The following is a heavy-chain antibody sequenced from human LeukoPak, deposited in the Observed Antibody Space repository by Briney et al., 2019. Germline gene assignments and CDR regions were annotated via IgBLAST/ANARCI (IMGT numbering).Heavy chain of an antibody. CDR2: IYYSGST. CDR3: ARHRGGGTYYYDSSGYSPFDY. D-gene: IGHD3-22*01. J-gene: IGHJ4*02. Sequence: SETLSLTCNVSGGSISSGRYYWGWIRQPPGKGLEWIGSIYYSGSTYYNPSLKSRVTISVDTSKNQFSLKLSSVTAADTAVYYCARHRGGGTYYYDSSGYSPFDYWGQGTLVTVSS. CDR1: GGSISSGRYY. V-gene: IGHV4-39*01.